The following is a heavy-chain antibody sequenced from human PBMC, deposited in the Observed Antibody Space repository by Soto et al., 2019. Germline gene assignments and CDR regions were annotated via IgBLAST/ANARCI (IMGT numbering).Heavy chain of an antibody. CDR1: GFTFSSYA. D-gene: IGHD3-22*01. V-gene: IGHV3-23*01. Sequence: GGSLRLSCAASGFTFSSYAMSWVRQAPGKGLEWVSAISGSGGSTYYADSVKGRFTISRDNSKNTLYLQMNSLRAEDTAVYYCAKDRYYYDSSGYYEAYYYGMDVWGQGTTVTVSS. J-gene: IGHJ6*02. CDR3: AKDRYYYDSSGYYEAYYYGMDV. CDR2: ISGSGGST.